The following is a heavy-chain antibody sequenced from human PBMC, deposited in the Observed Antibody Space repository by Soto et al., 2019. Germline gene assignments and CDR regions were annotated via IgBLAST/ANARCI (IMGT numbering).Heavy chain of an antibody. J-gene: IGHJ6*02. CDR1: GYNFISHS. Sequence: QIQLVQSGGEVKKPGASVKVSCKSSGYNFISHSITWVRQAPGQGLEWMGRISAYNGNTNHAQKFQGRLTMTTDTSTSTAYMELRSLRSDDTAVYYCARGAFCGGAPGCRDMDVWGQGTKVNVSS. CDR3: ARGAFCGGAPGCRDMDV. D-gene: IGHD2-21*01. CDR2: ISAYNGNT. V-gene: IGHV1-18*01.